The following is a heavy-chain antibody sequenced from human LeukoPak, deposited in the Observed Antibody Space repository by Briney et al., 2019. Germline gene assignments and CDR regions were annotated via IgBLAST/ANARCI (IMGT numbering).Heavy chain of an antibody. J-gene: IGHJ3*02. CDR2: MNPRDNT. CDR1: GYTSTSPD. Sequence: ASVKVSCTASGYTSTSPDINWVRQSTGRRLEWLGWMNPRDNTGYAQKFQGRVTLTRDKSINTAYMELSSLRSEDTAVYYCARYTQHYGFDIWGQGTMVTVSA. V-gene: IGHV1-8*01. D-gene: IGHD3-3*02. CDR3: ARYTQHYGFDI.